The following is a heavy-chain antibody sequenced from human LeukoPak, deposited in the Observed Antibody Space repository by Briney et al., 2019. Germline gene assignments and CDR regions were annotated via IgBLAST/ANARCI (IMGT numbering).Heavy chain of an antibody. CDR1: RYTFTGYY. CDR3: ARVNLAAAGHGNWFDP. CDR2: INPNSGGT. Sequence: ASVKVSCKASRYTFTGYYMHWVRQAPGQGLEWMGWINPNSGGTNYAQKFQGRVTMTRDTSISTAYMELSSLRSDDTAVYYCARVNLAAAGHGNWFDPWGQGTLVTVSS. V-gene: IGHV1-2*02. J-gene: IGHJ5*02. D-gene: IGHD6-13*01.